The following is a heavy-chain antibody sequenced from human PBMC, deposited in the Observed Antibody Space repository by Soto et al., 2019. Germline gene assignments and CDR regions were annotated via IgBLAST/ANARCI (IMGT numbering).Heavy chain of an antibody. Sequence: QVQLVQSGAEVKKPGASVKVSCKASGYTFTSYAMHWVRQAPGQRLEWMGWINAGNGNTKYSQKFQGRVTITRDTSASPAYMELSSLRSEDTAVYYCASSYGSGYRAFDYWGQGALVTVSS. CDR1: GYTFTSYA. CDR3: ASSYGSGYRAFDY. CDR2: INAGNGNT. V-gene: IGHV1-3*01. J-gene: IGHJ4*02. D-gene: IGHD3-10*01.